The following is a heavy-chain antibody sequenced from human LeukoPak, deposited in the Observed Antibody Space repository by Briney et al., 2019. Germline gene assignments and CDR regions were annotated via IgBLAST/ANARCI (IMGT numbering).Heavy chain of an antibody. CDR3: ARTPVLRFLEWLFAFDY. CDR1: GGTFSSYA. V-gene: IGHV1-69*04. D-gene: IGHD3-3*01. J-gene: IGHJ4*02. CDR2: IIHILGIA. Sequence: GASVKVSCKASGGTFSSYAISWVRQAPGQGLEWMGRIIHILGIANYAQKFQGRVTITADKSTSTAYMELSSLRSEDTAVYYCARTPVLRFLEWLFAFDYWGQGTLVTVSS.